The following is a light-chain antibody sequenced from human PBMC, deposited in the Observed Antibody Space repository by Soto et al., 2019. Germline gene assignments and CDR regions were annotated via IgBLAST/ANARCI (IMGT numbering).Light chain of an antibody. CDR2: DVS. V-gene: IGLV2-14*01. CDR1: RSDVGGYNY. J-gene: IGLJ2*01. Sequence: QSALTQPASVSGSPGQSITISCTGTRSDVGGYNYVSWYKQRPGNAPKLVIYDVSHRPSGVSNRFFGSKSGNTASLIISGLQAEDEADYYCFSYSTSRARIFGGGTKLTVL. CDR3: FSYSTSRARI.